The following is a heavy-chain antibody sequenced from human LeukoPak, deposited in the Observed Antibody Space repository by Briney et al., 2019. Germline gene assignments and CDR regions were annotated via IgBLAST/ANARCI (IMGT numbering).Heavy chain of an antibody. CDR3: ASNTRSNRIIGYNWFDP. V-gene: IGHV1-69*05. D-gene: IGHD2-15*01. CDR1: GYTFTGYY. Sequence: GASVKVSCKASGYTFTGYYMHWVRQAPGQGLEWMGGIIPIFGTANYAQKFQGRVTITTDESTSTAYMELSSLRSEDTAVYYCASNTRSNRIIGYNWFDPWGQGTLVTVSS. CDR2: IIPIFGTA. J-gene: IGHJ5*02.